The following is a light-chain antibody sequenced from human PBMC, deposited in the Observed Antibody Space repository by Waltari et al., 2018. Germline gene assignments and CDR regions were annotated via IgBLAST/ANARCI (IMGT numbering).Light chain of an antibody. Sequence: DIQWTQSPSTLSASVGDRVTITCRAIQSISKWLAWYQQKTGKAPKLLIYKASTLESVVPSRFSGSGSGTEFTLTISSLQPDDFATYYCQQYNSYSLLTFGGGTKVEIK. CDR3: QQYNSYSLLT. V-gene: IGKV1-5*03. J-gene: IGKJ4*02. CDR2: KAS. CDR1: QSISKW.